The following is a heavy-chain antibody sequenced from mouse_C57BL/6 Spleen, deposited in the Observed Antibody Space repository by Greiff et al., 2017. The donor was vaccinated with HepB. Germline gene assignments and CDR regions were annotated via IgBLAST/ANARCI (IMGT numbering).Heavy chain of an antibody. CDR1: GYSITSGYY. V-gene: IGHV3-6*01. CDR2: ISYDGSN. D-gene: IGHD2-4*01. Sequence: DVQLQESGPGLVKPSQSLSLTCSVTGYSITSGYYWNWIRQFPGNKLEWMGYISYDGSNNYNPSLKNRISITRYTSKNQFFLKLNSVTTEDTATYYCARVYYDYDEGYYFDYWGQGTTLTVSS. J-gene: IGHJ2*01. CDR3: ARVYYDYDEGYYFDY.